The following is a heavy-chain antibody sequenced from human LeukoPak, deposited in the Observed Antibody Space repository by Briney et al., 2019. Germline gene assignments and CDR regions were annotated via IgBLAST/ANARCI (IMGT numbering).Heavy chain of an antibody. CDR1: GFKLDDYG. J-gene: IGHJ4*02. CDR2: ISWDGDTT. V-gene: IGHV3-43D*03. D-gene: IGHD2/OR15-2a*01. Sequence: GGSLRLSCAASGFKLDDYGMHWVRQAPREGLEWVSLISWDGDTTYYADSVKGRFTISRDNSKNSLALQMNSLRAEDTALYYCAKGVGTTYPYYFDYWGQGTLVTVSS. CDR3: AKGVGTTYPYYFDY.